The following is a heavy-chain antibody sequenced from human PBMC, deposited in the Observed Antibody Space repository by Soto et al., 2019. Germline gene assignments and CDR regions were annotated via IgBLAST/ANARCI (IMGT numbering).Heavy chain of an antibody. CDR1: GFSFSSSA. Sequence: EVQLLESGGDLVQPGGSLRLSCVASGFSFSSSAMSWVRQAPGRGLEWVSAINSNGGSTYYADSVKGRFTISRDNSKNTLYLQMNGLRVEDTAVYYCAAGFMTRAWFDYWGQGTLVIVCS. CDR3: AAGFMTRAWFDY. V-gene: IGHV3-23*01. CDR2: INSNGGST. J-gene: IGHJ4*02. D-gene: IGHD3-16*01.